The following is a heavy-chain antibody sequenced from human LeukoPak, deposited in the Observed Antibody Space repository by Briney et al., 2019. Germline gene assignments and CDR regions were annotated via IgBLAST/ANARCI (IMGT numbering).Heavy chain of an antibody. J-gene: IGHJ4*02. CDR3: ARGLWFGEGLDDY. Sequence: PSETLSLTCTVSGGSIISYYWSWIRQSPGKGLEWIGYVFYTGTTKYNPSLKSRVTLSKDTSKNQFSLKLTSVTAADTAVYYCARGLWFGEGLDDYWGQGTLVTVSS. D-gene: IGHD3-10*01. CDR1: GGSIISYY. V-gene: IGHV4-59*01. CDR2: VFYTGTT.